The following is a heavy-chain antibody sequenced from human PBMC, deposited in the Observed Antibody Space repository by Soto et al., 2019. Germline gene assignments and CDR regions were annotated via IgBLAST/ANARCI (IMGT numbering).Heavy chain of an antibody. Sequence: SETLSLTCDVSGGSFSENYWTWIRQYPGKGLEWIGYIYYSGSTNYNPSLKSRVTVSVDASRSQFSLKLTSVTAADTALYYCAEGTLGDVWTPIDHWGPGTLVTVSS. CDR2: IYYSGST. CDR1: GGSFSENY. J-gene: IGHJ4*02. CDR3: AEGTLGDVWTPIDH. V-gene: IGHV4-59*03. D-gene: IGHD2-21*02.